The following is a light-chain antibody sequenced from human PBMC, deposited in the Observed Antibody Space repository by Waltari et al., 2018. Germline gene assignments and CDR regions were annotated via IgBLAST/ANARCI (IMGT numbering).Light chain of an antibody. CDR1: NIGRKN. CDR3: QVWDSSTVV. CDR2: RDS. Sequence: SYELTQPPSVSVALGQTARITRGGNNIGRKNGHWYQQKPGQAPVLVIYRDSNRPSGIPERFSGSNSGNTATLTISRAQAGDEADYYCQVWDSSTVVFGGGTKLTVL. V-gene: IGLV3-9*01. J-gene: IGLJ2*01.